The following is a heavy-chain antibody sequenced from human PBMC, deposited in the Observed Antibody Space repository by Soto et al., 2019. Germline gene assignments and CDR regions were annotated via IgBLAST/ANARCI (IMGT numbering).Heavy chain of an antibody. Sequence: QVQLVQSGAEVKKPGSSVKVSCKASGGTFSSYTISWVRQAPGQGLEWMGRIIPILGIANYAQKFQGRVTITADKSTSTAYMELSSLRSEDTAVYYCATLGGNSGYEPDYWGQGTLVTVSS. CDR2: IIPILGIA. D-gene: IGHD5-12*01. CDR3: ATLGGNSGYEPDY. V-gene: IGHV1-69*02. J-gene: IGHJ4*02. CDR1: GGTFSSYT.